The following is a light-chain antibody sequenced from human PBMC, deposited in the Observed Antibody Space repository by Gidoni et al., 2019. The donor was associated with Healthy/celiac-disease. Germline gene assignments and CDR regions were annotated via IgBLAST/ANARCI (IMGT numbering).Light chain of an antibody. V-gene: IGKV1-5*03. J-gene: IGKJ3*01. Sequence: DIQMTQSPSTLSASVGDRVTITCRASQSISSWLAWYQQKPGKAPKLLIYKASSLESGVPSRFSGSGSGTEFTLTISSLQPDDFATYYCQQYNSYPLTFGPXTKVDIK. CDR1: QSISSW. CDR3: QQYNSYPLT. CDR2: KAS.